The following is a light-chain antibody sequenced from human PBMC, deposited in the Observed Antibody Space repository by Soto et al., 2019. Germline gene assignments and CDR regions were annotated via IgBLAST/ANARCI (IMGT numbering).Light chain of an antibody. V-gene: IGKV3-15*01. J-gene: IGKJ4*01. Sequence: EIVMTQSPATLSVSPGERATLFCWASQGVSSYLAWYQQKPGQAPRLLIYGPSTRATGIPARFSGSGSGTEFTLTISSLQSEDFAVYYCQQYYDRPLTFGGGTKVEVK. CDR3: QQYYDRPLT. CDR1: QGVSSY. CDR2: GPS.